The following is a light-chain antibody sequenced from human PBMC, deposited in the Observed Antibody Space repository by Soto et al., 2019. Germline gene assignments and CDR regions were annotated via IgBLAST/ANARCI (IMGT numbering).Light chain of an antibody. V-gene: IGKV1-39*01. J-gene: IGKJ4*02. CDR3: QQSYSTPWT. Sequence: IQMTQSPSSLSASVGDRVTITCRASQSISNYLNWYQQKPGKAPKLLIYAATSLRTGVPSRFSGSGSGTDFTLTISSLQPEDLATYYCQQSYSTPWTFGGGTKVDIK. CDR1: QSISNY. CDR2: AAT.